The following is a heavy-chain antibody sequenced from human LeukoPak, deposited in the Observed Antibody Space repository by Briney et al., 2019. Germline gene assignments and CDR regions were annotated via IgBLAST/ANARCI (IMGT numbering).Heavy chain of an antibody. V-gene: IGHV1-2*02. CDR2: INPNSGGT. CDR3: ARGFLLYGAQFGVDY. CDR1: GYTFTGYY. J-gene: IGHJ4*02. Sequence: VASVKVSCKASGYTFTGYYMHWVRQAPGQGLEWMGWINPNSGGTNYAQKFQGRVTMTRDTSISTAYMELSRLRSDDTAVYYCARGFLLYGAQFGVDYWGQGTLVTVSS. D-gene: IGHD3-16*01.